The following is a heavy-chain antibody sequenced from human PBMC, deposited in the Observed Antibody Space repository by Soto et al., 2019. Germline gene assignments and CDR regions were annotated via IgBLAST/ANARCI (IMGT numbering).Heavy chain of an antibody. Sequence: SETLSLTCTVSGGSISSGDYYWSWIRQPPGEGLEWIGYIYYSGSTYYNPSLKSRVTISVDTSKNQFSLKLSSVTAADTAVYYCARVVPAAGTPYYFDYWGQGTLVTVSS. CDR1: GGSISSGDYY. CDR2: IYYSGST. CDR3: ARVVPAAGTPYYFDY. D-gene: IGHD6-13*01. J-gene: IGHJ4*02. V-gene: IGHV4-30-4*01.